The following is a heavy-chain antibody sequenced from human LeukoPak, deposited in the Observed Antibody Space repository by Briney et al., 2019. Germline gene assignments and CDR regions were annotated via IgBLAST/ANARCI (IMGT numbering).Heavy chain of an antibody. J-gene: IGHJ4*02. CDR3: ARLADCSGGSCYSPPFDY. D-gene: IGHD2-15*01. CDR2: ISSSSSYI. Sequence: GGSLRLSCTASGFTFSSYSLNWVRQAPGKGLEWVSSISSSSSYIYYADSVKGRFTISRDNAKNSLYLQMNSLRAEDTAVYYCARLADCSGGSCYSPPFDYWGQGTLVTVSS. CDR1: GFTFSSYS. V-gene: IGHV3-21*01.